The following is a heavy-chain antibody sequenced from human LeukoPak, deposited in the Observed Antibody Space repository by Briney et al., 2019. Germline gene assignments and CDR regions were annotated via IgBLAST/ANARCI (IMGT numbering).Heavy chain of an antibody. Sequence: ASVKVSCKASGYTFTSYDINWVRQATGQGLEWMGWMNPNSGNTGYAQKFQGRVTMTRHTSISTAYMELSSLRSEDTAVYYCARGRSHGDYGFTYYYYYMDVWGKGTTVTISS. J-gene: IGHJ6*03. D-gene: IGHD4-17*01. CDR1: GYTFTSYD. V-gene: IGHV1-8*01. CDR2: MNPNSGNT. CDR3: ARGRSHGDYGFTYYYYYMDV.